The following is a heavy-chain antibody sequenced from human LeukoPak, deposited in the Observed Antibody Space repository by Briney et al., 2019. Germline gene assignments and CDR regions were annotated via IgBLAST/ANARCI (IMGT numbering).Heavy chain of an antibody. CDR1: GFTFSSYS. CDR2: ISSSSSYI. Sequence: PGGSLRLSCAASGFTFSSYSMNWVRQAPGKGLEWVSSISSSSSYIYYADSLRGRFTISRDNAKNSLYLQMNSLRAEDTAVYYCARPHDYGENIDYWGQGTLVTVSS. D-gene: IGHD4-17*01. V-gene: IGHV3-21*01. J-gene: IGHJ4*02. CDR3: ARPHDYGENIDY.